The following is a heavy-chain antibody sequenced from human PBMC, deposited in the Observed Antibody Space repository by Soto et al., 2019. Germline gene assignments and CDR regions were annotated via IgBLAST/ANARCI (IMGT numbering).Heavy chain of an antibody. CDR3: ARGGIAAAGSAY. V-gene: IGHV1-69*01. Sequence: QVQLVQSGAEVKKPGSSVKVSCKASGGTFSSYAISWVRQAPGQGLEWMGGIIPIFGTANYAQKFQGRVRITAAESTSTAYMELSSLRSEDTAVYFCARGGIAAAGSAYWGQGTLVTVSS. CDR1: GGTFSSYA. J-gene: IGHJ4*02. CDR2: IIPIFGTA. D-gene: IGHD6-13*01.